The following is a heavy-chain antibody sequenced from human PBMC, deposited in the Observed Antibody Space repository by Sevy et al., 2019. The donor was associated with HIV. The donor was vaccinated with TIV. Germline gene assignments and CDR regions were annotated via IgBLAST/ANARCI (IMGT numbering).Heavy chain of an antibody. V-gene: IGHV1-69*13. CDR1: GGTFSSYA. Sequence: ASVKVSCKASGGTFSSYAISWVRQAPGQGLEWMGGIIPIFGTANYSQKFQGRGTITADESTSTAYMELSSLRSEDTAVYYCARAQGYYYGSGSYSYGMDVWGQGTTVTVSS. CDR3: ARAQGYYYGSGSYSYGMDV. J-gene: IGHJ6*02. CDR2: IIPIFGTA. D-gene: IGHD3-10*01.